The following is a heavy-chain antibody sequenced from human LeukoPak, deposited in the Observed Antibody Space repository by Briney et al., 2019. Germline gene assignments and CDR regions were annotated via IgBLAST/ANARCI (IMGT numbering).Heavy chain of an antibody. Sequence: SQTLSLTCTVSGDSISSGLYYWSWIRQPPGKGLEWIGSIYHSGSTYYNPSLKSRVTISVDTSKNQFSLKLSSVTAADTAVYYCAGQLRTGTRNWFDPWGQGTLVTVSS. CDR1: GDSISSGLYY. J-gene: IGHJ5*02. V-gene: IGHV4-38-2*02. D-gene: IGHD1-1*01. CDR3: AGQLRTGTRNWFDP. CDR2: IYHSGST.